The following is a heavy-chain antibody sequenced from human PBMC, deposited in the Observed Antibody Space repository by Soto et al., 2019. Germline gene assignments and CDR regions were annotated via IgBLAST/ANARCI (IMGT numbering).Heavy chain of an antibody. CDR1: GGSISSYY. V-gene: IGHV4-59*01. Sequence: SETLSLTCTVSGGSISSYYWSWIRQPPGKGLECIGYISYIGSTKYNPSLKNRVTILRDAPKKQFSLKLSSVTAADTAVYYCARSSSGSYYAQYWGQGALVTVSS. J-gene: IGHJ4*02. D-gene: IGHD3-10*01. CDR2: ISYIGST. CDR3: ARSSSGSYYAQY.